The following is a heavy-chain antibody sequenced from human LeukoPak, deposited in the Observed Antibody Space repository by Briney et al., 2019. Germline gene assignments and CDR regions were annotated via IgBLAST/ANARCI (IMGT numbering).Heavy chain of an antibody. D-gene: IGHD6-13*01. CDR3: ARTGGSSWLFDY. J-gene: IGHJ4*02. V-gene: IGHV4-39*01. CDR1: GGSISSSSYY. CDR2: IYYSGST. Sequence: SETLSLTCTVSGGSISSSSYYWGWNRQPPGKGLEWIGSIYYSGSTYYNPSLKSRVTIPVDTSKNQFSLKLSSVTAADTAVYYCARTGGSSWLFDYWGQGTLVTVSS.